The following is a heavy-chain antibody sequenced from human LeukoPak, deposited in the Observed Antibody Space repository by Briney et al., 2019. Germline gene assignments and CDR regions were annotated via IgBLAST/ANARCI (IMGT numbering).Heavy chain of an antibody. CDR1: GFTFSSYW. Sequence: GGSLRLSCGASGFTFSSYWMSWVRQAPGKGLEWVANIKQDGSEKYYVDSVKGRFTISRDNAKNSLYLQMNSLRAEDTAVYYCARSLGYSSSTSCYPTGWFDPWGQGTLVTVSS. V-gene: IGHV3-7*01. CDR2: IKQDGSEK. J-gene: IGHJ5*02. D-gene: IGHD2-2*01. CDR3: ARSLGYSSSTSCYPTGWFDP.